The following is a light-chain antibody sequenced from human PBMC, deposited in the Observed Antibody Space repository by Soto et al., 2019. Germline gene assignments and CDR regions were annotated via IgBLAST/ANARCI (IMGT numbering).Light chain of an antibody. V-gene: IGKV3-20*01. CDR1: QSVSSSY. Sequence: EIVLTQSPGTLSLSPGERATLSCRASQSVSSSYLAWYQQKPGQASRLLIYGASSRATGIPDRFSGSGSGTDFTITISRLEPEDFAVYYCQQYGSSPNTFGQGTKLEIK. CDR2: GAS. CDR3: QQYGSSPNT. J-gene: IGKJ2*01.